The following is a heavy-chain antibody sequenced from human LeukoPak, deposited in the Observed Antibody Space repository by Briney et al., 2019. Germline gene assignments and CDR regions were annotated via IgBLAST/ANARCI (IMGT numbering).Heavy chain of an antibody. Sequence: ASVKVSCKASGGTFSSYAISWVRQAPGQGLEWMGGIIPIFGTANCAQKFQGRVTITADESTSTAYMELSSLRSEDTAVYYCASIPPGIEQYYYYGMDVWGQGTTVTVSS. J-gene: IGHJ6*02. V-gene: IGHV1-69*13. CDR2: IIPIFGTA. CDR3: ASIPPGIEQYYYYGMDV. D-gene: IGHD1-26*01. CDR1: GGTFSSYA.